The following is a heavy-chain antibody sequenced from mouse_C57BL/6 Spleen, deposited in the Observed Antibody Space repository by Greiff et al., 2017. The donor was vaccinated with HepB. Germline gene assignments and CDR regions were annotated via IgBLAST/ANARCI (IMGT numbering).Heavy chain of an antibody. D-gene: IGHD1-1*01. Sequence: QVQLQQPGAELVKPGASVKMSCKASGYTFTSYWITWVKQRPGQGLEWIGDIYPGSGSTNYNEKFKSKATLTVDTSSSTAYMQLSSLTSEDFAVYYCARGVTTVVEYYFDYWGQGTTLTVSS. CDR1: GYTFTSYW. V-gene: IGHV1-55*01. CDR2: IYPGSGST. CDR3: ARGVTTVVEYYFDY. J-gene: IGHJ2*01.